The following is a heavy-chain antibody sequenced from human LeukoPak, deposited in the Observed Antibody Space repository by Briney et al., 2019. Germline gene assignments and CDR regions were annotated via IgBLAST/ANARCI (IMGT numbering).Heavy chain of an antibody. Sequence: PGRSLTLSCAASGFTFDDYASHCVRQAPGKVLEWVSAISWNSASIGYADSVKGRFTISRDNAKNSLYLQMNSLRGEDTALYYCAKFGYTYGPTHYYDYGMDVWGQGTTVTVSS. V-gene: IGHV3-9*01. J-gene: IGHJ6*02. CDR3: AKFGYTYGPTHYYDYGMDV. D-gene: IGHD5-18*01. CDR1: GFTFDDYA. CDR2: ISWNSASI.